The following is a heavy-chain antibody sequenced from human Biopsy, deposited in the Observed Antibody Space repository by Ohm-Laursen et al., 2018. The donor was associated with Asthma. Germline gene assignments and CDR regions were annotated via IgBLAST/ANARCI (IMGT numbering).Heavy chain of an antibody. CDR3: AKKGFPGWEVRGGPEN. D-gene: IGHD1-26*01. CDR2: ISFDGSNK. V-gene: IGHV3-30*18. Sequence: SLRLSCAASGFSFSNYGMHWVRQAPGKGLEWVAVISFDGSNKYYADFVKGRFTISRDNSKNTLYLQMNSLRAEDTAVYYCAKKGFPGWEVRGGPENWGQGTLVTVSS. J-gene: IGHJ4*02. CDR1: GFSFSNYG.